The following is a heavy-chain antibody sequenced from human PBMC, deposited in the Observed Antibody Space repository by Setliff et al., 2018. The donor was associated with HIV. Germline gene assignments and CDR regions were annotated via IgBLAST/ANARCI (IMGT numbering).Heavy chain of an antibody. CDR1: GGSLSGYY. D-gene: IGHD3-10*01. CDR3: ARHRAQRGSGTYYDDWFDP. Sequence: PSETLSLTCAAYGGSLSGYYWSWIRQTPGKGPEWIGEVHYSGRTAYNPSLQSRVATSVDMYRNQFFLRLTSVTAADTSVYYCARHRAQRGSGTYYDDWFDPWGQGTLVTVSS. V-gene: IGHV4-34*01. J-gene: IGHJ5*02. CDR2: VHYSGRT.